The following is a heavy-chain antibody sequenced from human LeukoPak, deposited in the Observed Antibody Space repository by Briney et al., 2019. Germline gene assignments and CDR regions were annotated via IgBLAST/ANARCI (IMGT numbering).Heavy chain of an antibody. CDR2: INPNSGGT. D-gene: IGHD6-13*01. J-gene: IGHJ4*02. CDR1: GYTFTGYY. Sequence: ASVKVSCKASGYTFTGYYMHWVRQAPGQGLEWMGWINPNSGGTNYAQKFQGWATMTRDTSISTAYMELSRLRSDDTAVYYCARVRAYSSSWSQWYYFDYWGQGTLVTVSS. V-gene: IGHV1-2*04. CDR3: ARVRAYSSSWSQWYYFDY.